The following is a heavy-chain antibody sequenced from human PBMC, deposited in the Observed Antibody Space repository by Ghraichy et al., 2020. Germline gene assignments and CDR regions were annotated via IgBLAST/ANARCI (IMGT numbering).Heavy chain of an antibody. D-gene: IGHD4-17*01. CDR3: ARDRDEDGDYGLLDFDY. CDR2: MNSNSGDT. V-gene: IGHV1-2*02. Sequence: ASVKVSCKASGYTFRVNNIHWVRHAPGQGLEWMGWMNSNSGDTDYAQKFQGRVTMTRDTSITTAYMELSRLNSDDTAVYYCARDRDEDGDYGLLDFDYWGQGTLVTVSS. J-gene: IGHJ4*02. CDR1: GYTFRVNN.